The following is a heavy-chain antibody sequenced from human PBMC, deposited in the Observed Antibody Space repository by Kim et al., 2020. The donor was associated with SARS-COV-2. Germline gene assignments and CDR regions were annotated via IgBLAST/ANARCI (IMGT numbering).Heavy chain of an antibody. CDR1: GGSFSGYY. D-gene: IGHD6-6*01. CDR2: INHSGST. CDR3: ARVPLQLGYFDY. V-gene: IGHV4-34*01. Sequence: SETLSLTCAVYGGSFSGYYWSWIRQLPGKGLEWIGEINHSGSTNYNPSLKSRVTISVDTSKNQFSLKLSSVTAADTAVYYCARVPLQLGYFDYWGQGTLVTVSS. J-gene: IGHJ4*02.